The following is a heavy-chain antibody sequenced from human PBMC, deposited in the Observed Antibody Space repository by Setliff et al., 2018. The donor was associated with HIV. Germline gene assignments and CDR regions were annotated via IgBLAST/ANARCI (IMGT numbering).Heavy chain of an antibody. V-gene: IGHV1-18*01. CDR1: GYSFINYG. J-gene: IGHJ5*02. Sequence: ASVKVSCKASGYSFINYGISWARQAPGQGPEWMGWISPYTGNTDYAPRLLGRVTMTTDTSTSTAYLELRSLTPDDTAVYYCARARLQGIVTAVGPRDNCLDPWGQGTRVTVS. CDR3: ARARLQGIVTAVGPRDNCLDP. CDR2: ISPYTGNT. D-gene: IGHD1-26*01.